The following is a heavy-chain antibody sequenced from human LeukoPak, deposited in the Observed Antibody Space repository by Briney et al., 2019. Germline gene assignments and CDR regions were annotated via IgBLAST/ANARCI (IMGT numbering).Heavy chain of an antibody. Sequence: SVKVSCKASGGTFSSYAISWVRQAPGQGLEWMGRIITIFGTANYAQKFQGRVTITTDESTSTAYMELSSLRSEDTAVCYCARVPYSGSYPNYFDYWGQGTLVTVPS. CDR3: ARVPYSGSYPNYFDY. CDR1: GGTFSSYA. V-gene: IGHV1-69*05. CDR2: IITIFGTA. D-gene: IGHD1-26*01. J-gene: IGHJ4*02.